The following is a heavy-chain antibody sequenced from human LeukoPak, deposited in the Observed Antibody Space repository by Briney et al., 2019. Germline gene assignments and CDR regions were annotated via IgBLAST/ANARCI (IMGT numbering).Heavy chain of an antibody. CDR1: GFTVSSTH. CDR3: ARGGRGSAAVVAPRSFDI. J-gene: IGHJ3*02. Sequence: GGSLRLSCAASGFTVSSTHMVWVRQAPGKGLEWVSVIYTGGNSYYAGSVQGRFIISRDISKNTLYLQMNSLRAEDSAPYYCARGGRGSAAVVAPRSFDIWGQGTMVAVSS. V-gene: IGHV3-53*01. D-gene: IGHD3-22*01. CDR2: IYTGGNS.